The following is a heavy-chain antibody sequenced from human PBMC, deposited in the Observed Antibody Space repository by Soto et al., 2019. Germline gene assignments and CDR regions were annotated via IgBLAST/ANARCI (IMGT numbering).Heavy chain of an antibody. CDR1: GFTVSSSH. D-gene: IGHD3-10*01. CDR2: IYSGGSS. Sequence: PGGSLRLSCLGSGFTVSSSHMTWVRQAPGKGLEWVSVIYSGGSSYYAVSVQGRFTISRDNSKNTVYLQMNSLRGEDTAMYYCARLGPYGSESYSFRYNWFDPWGQGTQVTVSS. J-gene: IGHJ5*02. CDR3: ARLGPYGSESYSFRYNWFDP. V-gene: IGHV3-53*01.